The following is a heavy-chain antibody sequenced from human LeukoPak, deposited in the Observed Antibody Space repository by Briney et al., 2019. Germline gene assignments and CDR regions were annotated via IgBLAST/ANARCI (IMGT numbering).Heavy chain of an antibody. CDR1: GFTFSTFA. J-gene: IGHJ5*02. Sequence: GGSLRLSCAPSGFTFSTFAMNWVRQAPGKGLEWVSAISASGSRTFYADSVNGRFTISRDNSKNTLSLQMNSLRAGDTAVYYCARDLRPHYYDSSGYGCFGSWGQGTLVTVSS. D-gene: IGHD3-22*01. CDR3: ARDLRPHYYDSSGYGCFGS. V-gene: IGHV3-23*01. CDR2: ISASGSRT.